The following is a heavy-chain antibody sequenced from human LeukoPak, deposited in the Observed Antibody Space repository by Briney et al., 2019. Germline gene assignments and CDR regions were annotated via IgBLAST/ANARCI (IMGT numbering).Heavy chain of an antibody. Sequence: SETLSLTCTVSGDSISSNSYYWGWIRQPPGKGLEWIASIYYSGSTYYNPSLKSRVTISVATSMNQFSLKLSSVTAADTAVYYCAREVHRDWFDPWGQGTLVTVSS. CDR1: GDSISSNSYY. V-gene: IGHV4-39*02. CDR3: AREVHRDWFDP. J-gene: IGHJ5*02. CDR2: IYYSGST. D-gene: IGHD3-10*01.